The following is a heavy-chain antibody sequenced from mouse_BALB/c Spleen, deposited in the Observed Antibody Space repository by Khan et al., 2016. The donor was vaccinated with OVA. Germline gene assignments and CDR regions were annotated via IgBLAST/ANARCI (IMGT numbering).Heavy chain of an antibody. D-gene: IGHD2-3*01. J-gene: IGHJ4*01. CDR1: GFSLTNYG. CDR2: IWSDGST. Sequence: QMQLEESGPGLVAPSQSLSITCTVSGFSLTNYGVHWVRQPPGKGLEWLVVIWSDGSTNYNSALKSRLSISKDNSKSQVFLKMNSLQTDDTAIYYCARWFDGYSALYAMDYWGQGTSVTVSS. V-gene: IGHV2-6*02. CDR3: ARWFDGYSALYAMDY.